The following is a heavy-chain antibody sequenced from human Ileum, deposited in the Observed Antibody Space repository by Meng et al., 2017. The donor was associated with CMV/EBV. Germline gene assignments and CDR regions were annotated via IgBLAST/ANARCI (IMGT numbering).Heavy chain of an antibody. D-gene: IGHD1-26*01. Sequence: QGQRQDPGPGSVKPSATLSLTCTVSGGSVNNYYWSWIRHPAGKGLEWIGRFYSSDTYNYHPSLDSRVTMSLDTSKNQFSLNLRSVTAADTATYYCARGPGASTREGFDYWGLGTLVTVSS. CDR3: ARGPGASTREGFDY. J-gene: IGHJ4*02. CDR2: FYSSDTY. CDR1: GGSVNNYY. V-gene: IGHV4-4*07.